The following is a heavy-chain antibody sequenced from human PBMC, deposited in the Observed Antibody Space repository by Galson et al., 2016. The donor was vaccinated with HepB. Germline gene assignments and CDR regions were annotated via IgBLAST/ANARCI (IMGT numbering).Heavy chain of an antibody. Sequence: SLRLSCAASGFTFSSYSMTWVRQAPGKGLEWVSSITASGDNTYYRDSVKGRFAVSRDNSKNTLYLQVNGLRAEDTAVYYCAKDDDGIGVMPLDYWGQGTLLTVSS. CDR1: GFTFSSYS. CDR2: ITASGDNT. CDR3: AKDDDGIGVMPLDY. J-gene: IGHJ4*02. D-gene: IGHD3-10*01. V-gene: IGHV3-23*01.